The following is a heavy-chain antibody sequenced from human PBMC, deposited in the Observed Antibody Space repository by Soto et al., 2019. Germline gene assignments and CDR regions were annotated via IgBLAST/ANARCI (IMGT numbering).Heavy chain of an antibody. V-gene: IGHV1-69*01. CDR3: ARGPEYSSSSVVDYYYYYGMDV. J-gene: IGHJ6*02. D-gene: IGHD6-6*01. CDR2: FFPFFGTA. Sequence: QVQLVQSGAEVKKLGSSVKVSCKASGGTFSSFVFSWVRQAPGQGLGWLGGFFPFFGTANYAQKFQGRVTITADESTSTAYMELSSLRSEDTAVYYCARGPEYSSSSVVDYYYYYGMDVWGQGTTVTVSS. CDR1: GGTFSSFV.